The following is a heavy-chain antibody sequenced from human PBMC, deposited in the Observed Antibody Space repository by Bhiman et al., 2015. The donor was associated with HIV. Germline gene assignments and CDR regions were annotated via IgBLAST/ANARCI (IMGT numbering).Heavy chain of an antibody. J-gene: IGHJ6*03. V-gene: IGHV3-20*04. Sequence: EVHLVESGGGVVRPGGSLRLSCAASGFTFDDYDMSWVRQAPGKGLEWVSGINWNGGSTGYADSVKGRFTISRDNAKNSLYLQMNSLRAEDTAFYYCARDILSWPLGTTTRKTGYFHYMDVWGKGTTVSVSS. CDR2: INWNGGST. CDR1: GFTFDDYD. CDR3: ARDILSWPLGTTTRKTGYFHYMDV. D-gene: IGHD1-26*01.